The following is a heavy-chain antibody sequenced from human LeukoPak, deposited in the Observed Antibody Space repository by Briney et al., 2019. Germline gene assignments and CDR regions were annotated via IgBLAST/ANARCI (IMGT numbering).Heavy chain of an antibody. D-gene: IGHD5-12*01. CDR2: ISSSSSYI. CDR3: AKTRSKGGYSGCDSPYYFDY. CDR1: GFTFSSYS. Sequence: GGSLRLSCAASGFTFSSYSMNWVRQAPGKGLEWVSSISSSSSYIYYADSVKGRFTISRDNAKNSLYLQMNSLRAEDTAVYYCAKTRSKGGYSGCDSPYYFDYWGQGTLVTVSS. V-gene: IGHV3-21*01. J-gene: IGHJ4*02.